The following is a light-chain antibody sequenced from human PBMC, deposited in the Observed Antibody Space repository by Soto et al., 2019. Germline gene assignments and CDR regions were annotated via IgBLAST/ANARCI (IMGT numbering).Light chain of an antibody. CDR3: QQCGSSPQT. CDR2: GAS. V-gene: IGKV3-20*01. CDR1: QSVSSSY. Sequence: EIVLTQSPGTLSLSPGERATLSCRASQSVSSSYLAWYQQKLGQAPRLLIYGASSRATGIPDRFSGSGSGTDFTLTVSRLEPEDFAVYYCQQCGSSPQTFGQGTEVEVK. J-gene: IGKJ1*01.